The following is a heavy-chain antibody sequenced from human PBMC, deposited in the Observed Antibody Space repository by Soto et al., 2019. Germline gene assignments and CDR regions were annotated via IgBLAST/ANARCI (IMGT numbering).Heavy chain of an antibody. J-gene: IGHJ6*02. D-gene: IGHD1-26*01. V-gene: IGHV3-7*03. CDR3: ARSIVGATDYYYGMDV. CDR1: GFTFSSYW. Sequence: VGSLRLSCAASGFTFSSYWMSWVRQAPGKGLEWVANIKQDGSEKYYVDSAKGRFTISRDNAKNSLYLQMNSLRAEDTAVYYCARSIVGATDYYYGMDVWGQGTTVTVSS. CDR2: IKQDGSEK.